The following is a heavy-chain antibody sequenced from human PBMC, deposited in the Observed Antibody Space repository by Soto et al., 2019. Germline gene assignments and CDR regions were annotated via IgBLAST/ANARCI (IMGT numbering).Heavy chain of an antibody. Sequence: QVQLVQSGAEVKKPGASVKVSCKASGYTFTSYAMHWVRQAPGQRLEWMGWINAGNGNTKYSQKFQGRVTITRDTSASTAYMELSSLRSEDTAVYYCARDRSYGDYYWFDPWGQGTLVTVSS. V-gene: IGHV1-3*01. J-gene: IGHJ5*02. CDR2: INAGNGNT. D-gene: IGHD4-17*01. CDR1: GYTFTSYA. CDR3: ARDRSYGDYYWFDP.